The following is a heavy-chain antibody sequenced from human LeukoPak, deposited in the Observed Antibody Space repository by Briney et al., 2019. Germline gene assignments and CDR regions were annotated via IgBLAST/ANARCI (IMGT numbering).Heavy chain of an antibody. D-gene: IGHD3-16*01. V-gene: IGHV4-30-4*08. Sequence: SETLSLTCTVSGGSISSGDYYWSWIRQPPGKGLEWIGYIYNSGSTYYNPSLQSRLTISLDTSKNQFSLKLTSVTAADTAVYYCARDAPFGVKYYFDYWGQGTLVTVST. CDR3: ARDAPFGVKYYFDY. CDR1: GGSISSGDYY. CDR2: IYNSGST. J-gene: IGHJ4*02.